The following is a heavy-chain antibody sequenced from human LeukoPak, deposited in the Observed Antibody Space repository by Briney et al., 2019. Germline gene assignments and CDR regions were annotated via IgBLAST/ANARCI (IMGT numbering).Heavy chain of an antibody. Sequence: SQTLSLTCTVSGGSISSGGYYWSWIRQHPGKGLEWIGYTYYSGSTYYNPSLKSRVTISVDTSKNQFSLKLSSVTAADTAVYYCAREGPYCSGGSCYIDYWGQGTLVTVSS. CDR2: TYYSGST. CDR1: GGSISSGGYY. D-gene: IGHD2-15*01. V-gene: IGHV4-31*03. CDR3: AREGPYCSGGSCYIDY. J-gene: IGHJ4*02.